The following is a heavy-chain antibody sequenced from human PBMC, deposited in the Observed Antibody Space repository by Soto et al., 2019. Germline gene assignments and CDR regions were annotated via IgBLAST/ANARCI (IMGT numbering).Heavy chain of an antibody. J-gene: IGHJ6*02. CDR3: ARDWVRGVIIMDYGMDV. CDR2: IIPILGIA. CDR1: GGTFSSYT. D-gene: IGHD3-10*01. V-gene: IGHV1-69*04. Sequence: SVKVSCKASGGTFSSYTISWVRQAPGQGLEWMGRIIPILGIANYAQKFQGRVTITADKSTSTAYMELSSLRSEDTAVYYCARDWVRGVIIMDYGMDVWGQGTTVTVSS.